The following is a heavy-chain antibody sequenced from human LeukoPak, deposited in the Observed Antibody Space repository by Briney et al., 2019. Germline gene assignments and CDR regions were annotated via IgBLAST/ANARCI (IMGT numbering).Heavy chain of an antibody. CDR2: IIPIFGTA. CDR3: ARGLYRNDAFDI. V-gene: IGHV1-69*06. D-gene: IGHD3-16*02. J-gene: IGHJ3*02. CDR1: GGTFSSHA. Sequence: SVKVSCKASGGTFSSHAISWVRQAPGQGLEWMGGIIPIFGTANYAQKFQGRVTITADKSTSTAYMELSSLRSEDTAVYYCARGLYRNDAFDIWGQGTMVTVSS.